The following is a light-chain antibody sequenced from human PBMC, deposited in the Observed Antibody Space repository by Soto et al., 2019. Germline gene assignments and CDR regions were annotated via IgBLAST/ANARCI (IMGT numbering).Light chain of an antibody. J-gene: IGKJ1*01. Sequence: DIRVTQSPSFVSASVGASVNMTCRTSQSISMYINWLQQKPGKAPNLLIWRASNLPSGVPSRFSGSGSGTDFTLSITSLQPDDVATYYCHQSLNTPQVFGQGTKVEV. CDR3: HQSLNTPQV. V-gene: IGKV1-39*01. CDR1: QSISMY. CDR2: RAS.